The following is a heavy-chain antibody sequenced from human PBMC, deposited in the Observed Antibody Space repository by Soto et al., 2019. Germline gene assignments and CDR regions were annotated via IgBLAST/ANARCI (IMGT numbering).Heavy chain of an antibody. Sequence: GGSLRLSCAASGFTFSSYAMSWVRQAPGKGLEWVSAISGSGGSTYYADTVKGRFTISRDNSKNTLYLQMNSLRSEDTAVYYCAKDLVTTNQKIDYLGQGTLVTVSS. D-gene: IGHD4-17*01. CDR1: GFTFSSYA. J-gene: IGHJ4*02. CDR3: AKDLVTTNQKIDY. V-gene: IGHV3-23*01. CDR2: ISGSGGST.